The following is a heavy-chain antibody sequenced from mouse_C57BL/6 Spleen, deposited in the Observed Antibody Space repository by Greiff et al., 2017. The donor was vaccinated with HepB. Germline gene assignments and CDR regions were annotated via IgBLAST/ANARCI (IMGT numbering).Heavy chain of an antibody. CDR1: GYTFTSYG. D-gene: IGHD2-4*01. CDR3: ARQEGYDYDGYFDY. V-gene: IGHV1-81*01. Sequence: VKLMESGAELARPGASVKLSCKASGYTFTSYGISWVKQRTGQGLEWIGEIYPRSGNTYYNEKFKGKATLTADKSSSTAYMELRSLTSEDSAVYFCARQEGYDYDGYFDYWGQGTPLTVSS. CDR2: IYPRSGNT. J-gene: IGHJ2*01.